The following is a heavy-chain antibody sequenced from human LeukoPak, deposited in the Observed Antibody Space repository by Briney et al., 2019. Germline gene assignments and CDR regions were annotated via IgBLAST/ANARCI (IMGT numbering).Heavy chain of an antibody. Sequence: PSETLSLTCTVSGASISNDSYYWSWIRQPPGKGLQWIGDIYHTGSTNYNPPLKSRVTISVDRSKNQFSLRLTSVTAADTAVYYCATERSILTGHNHDAFDIWGQGTMVTVSS. CDR2: IYHTGST. CDR3: ATERSILTGHNHDAFDI. V-gene: IGHV4-30-2*01. J-gene: IGHJ3*02. D-gene: IGHD3-9*01. CDR1: GASISNDSYY.